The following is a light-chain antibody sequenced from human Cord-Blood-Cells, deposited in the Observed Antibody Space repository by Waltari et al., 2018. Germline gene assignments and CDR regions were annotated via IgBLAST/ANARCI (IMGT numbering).Light chain of an antibody. V-gene: IGLV1-47*01. J-gene: IGLJ3*02. Sequence: QSVLTQPPSASGTPGQRVTISCSGSSSHLGSNYVYWYQQLPGTAPKLLIYRNNQRPSGVPDRFSGSKSGTSASLAISGLRSEDEADYYCAAWDDSLWVFGGGTKLTVL. CDR1: SSHLGSNY. CDR2: RNN. CDR3: AAWDDSLWV.